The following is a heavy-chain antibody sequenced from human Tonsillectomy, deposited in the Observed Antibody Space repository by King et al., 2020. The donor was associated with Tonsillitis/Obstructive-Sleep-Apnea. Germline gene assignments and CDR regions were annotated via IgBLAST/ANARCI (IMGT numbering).Heavy chain of an antibody. J-gene: IGHJ4*02. V-gene: IGHV1-2*04. Sequence: QLVQSGAEVKKPGASVKVSCKASGYTFTGYYMHWVRQAPGQGLEWMGWSNSNSVGTTYAQKFQGWVTMTRDTSISTAYMELSSLRSDDTAVYFCARQSRHYWDFDHWGQGTLVTVSS. CDR3: ARQSRHYWDFDH. CDR2: SNSNSVGT. CDR1: GYTFTGYY. D-gene: IGHD2-8*02.